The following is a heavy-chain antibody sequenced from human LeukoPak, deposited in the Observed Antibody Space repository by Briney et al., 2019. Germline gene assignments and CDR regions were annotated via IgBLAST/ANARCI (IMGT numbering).Heavy chain of an antibody. V-gene: IGHV1-2*02. CDR3: ARDERYSYGDNHYPDLGL. CDR1: GYTFTGYY. J-gene: IGHJ4*02. CDR2: INPNSGAT. Sequence: GASVKVSCKASGYTFTGYYLFWVRQAPGQGLEWMGWINPNSGATKYAQNFQGRVTLTSDTSIRTTYMELSSLRSDDTAVYYCARDERYSYGDNHYPDLGLWGQGTPVTVSS. D-gene: IGHD4/OR15-4a*01.